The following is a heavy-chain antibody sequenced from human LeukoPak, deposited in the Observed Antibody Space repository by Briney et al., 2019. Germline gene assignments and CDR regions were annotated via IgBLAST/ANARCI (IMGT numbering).Heavy chain of an antibody. J-gene: IGHJ4*02. D-gene: IGHD1-26*01. CDR3: ARDRIKSGSYYFDY. CDR1: AFTFSDYS. Sequence: PGGSLRLSCAASAFTFSDYSMNWVRQAPGKGLEWVSYISGRSSTIYYADSVNGRFTISRDNAKNLMYLQMNSLRAEDTAVYYCARDRIKSGSYYFDYWGQGTLVTVSS. V-gene: IGHV3-48*01. CDR2: ISGRSSTI.